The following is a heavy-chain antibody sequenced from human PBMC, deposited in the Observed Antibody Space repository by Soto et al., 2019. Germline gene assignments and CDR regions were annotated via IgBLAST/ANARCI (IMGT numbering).Heavy chain of an antibody. V-gene: IGHV3-33*05. CDR1: GFTFSSYG. D-gene: IGHD6-19*01. CDR3: AKVTESSGWYLYYYGMDV. CDR2: ISFDGSKE. J-gene: IGHJ6*02. Sequence: PVGSLRLSCATSGFTFSSYGMNWVRQAPGKGLEWVAAISFDGSKEYYKDSVKGRFTISRDNSKNTLYLQMNSLRADDTAVYYCAKVTESSGWYLYYYGMDVWGQGTTVTVSS.